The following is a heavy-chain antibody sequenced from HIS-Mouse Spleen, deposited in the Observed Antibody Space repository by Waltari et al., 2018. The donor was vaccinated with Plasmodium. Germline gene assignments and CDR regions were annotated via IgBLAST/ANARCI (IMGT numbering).Heavy chain of an antibody. V-gene: IGHV1-2*02. CDR2: INPNSGGT. Sequence: QVQLVQSGAEVKKPGASVKVSCKASGYTFTGYYMHWVRQAPGQGLEWMGWINPNSGGTNYAQKFQGRVTMTRDTSKNQFSLKLSSVTAADTAVYYCASSGSGSYYYWGQGTLVTVSS. CDR1: GYTFTGYY. D-gene: IGHD3-10*01. J-gene: IGHJ4*02. CDR3: ASSGSGSYYY.